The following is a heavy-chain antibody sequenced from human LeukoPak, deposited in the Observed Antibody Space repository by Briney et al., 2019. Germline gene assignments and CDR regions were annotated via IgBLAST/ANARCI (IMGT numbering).Heavy chain of an antibody. CDR1: GYTFTSYG. CDR3: ARTRREEGYGYYFDY. CDR2: ISAYNGNT. D-gene: IGHD5-18*01. J-gene: IGHJ4*02. V-gene: IGHV1-18*01. Sequence: GASVKASCTASGYTFTSYGISWVRQAPGQGLEWMGWISAYNGNTNYAQKLQGRVTMTTDTSTSTAYMELRSLRSDDTAVYYCARTRREEGYGYYFDYWGQGTLVTVSS.